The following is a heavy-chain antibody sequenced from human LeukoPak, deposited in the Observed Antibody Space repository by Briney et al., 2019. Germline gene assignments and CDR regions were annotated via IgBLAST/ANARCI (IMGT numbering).Heavy chain of an antibody. CDR3: ARQQLVPYNWFDP. J-gene: IGHJ5*02. V-gene: IGHV1-8*01. D-gene: IGHD6-13*01. CDR1: GYTFTSYD. CDR2: MNPNSGDT. Sequence: ASVKVSCKASGYTFTSYDINWVRQATGQGLECMGWMNPNSGDTGYAQKFQGRATMTRNTSISTAYMELSSLRSEDTAVYYCARQQLVPYNWFDPWGQGTLVTVSS.